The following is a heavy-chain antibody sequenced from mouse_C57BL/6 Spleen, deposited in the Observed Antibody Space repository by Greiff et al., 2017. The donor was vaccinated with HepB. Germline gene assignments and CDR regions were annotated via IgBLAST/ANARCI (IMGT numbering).Heavy chain of an antibody. CDR2: IYPRSGNT. J-gene: IGHJ3*01. D-gene: IGHD2-4*01. V-gene: IGHV1-81*01. CDR3: AREGIYYDYDRFAY. CDR1: GYTFTSYG. Sequence: VQGVESGAELARPGASVKLSCKASGYTFTSYGISWVKQRTGQGLEWIGEIYPRSGNTYYNEKFKGKATLTADKSSSTAYMELRSLTSEDSAVYFCAREGIYYDYDRFAYWGQGTLVTVSA.